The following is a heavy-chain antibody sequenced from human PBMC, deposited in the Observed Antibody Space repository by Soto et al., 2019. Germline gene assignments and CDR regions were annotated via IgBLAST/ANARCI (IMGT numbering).Heavy chain of an antibody. CDR2: IYPGDSDT. D-gene: IGHD1-1*01. V-gene: IGHV5-51*01. CDR3: ERFLEAGKNYYGVDV. CDR1: GYIFTSYW. J-gene: IGHJ6*02. Sequence: GESLKISCKGSGYIFTSYWIGWVRQMPGKGLEWMGIIYPGDSDTRYSPSFQGQVTISADKSISTAYLQWSSLKASDTAMYYCERFLEAGKNYYGVDVWGQGTTVNVS.